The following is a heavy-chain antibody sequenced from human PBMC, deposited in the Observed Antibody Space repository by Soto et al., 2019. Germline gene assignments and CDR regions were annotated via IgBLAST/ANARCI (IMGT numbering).Heavy chain of an antibody. V-gene: IGHV4-31*03. Sequence: QVQLQESGPGLVKPSQTLSLTCTVSGGSISSGGYYWSWIRQHPGKGLEWIGYIYYSGSTYYNPSLKSRVTIAVDTSKNQFSLKLSSVTAADTAVYYCARDYCSGGSCYFFYWGQGTLVTVSS. J-gene: IGHJ4*02. CDR1: GGSISSGGYY. CDR3: ARDYCSGGSCYFFY. CDR2: IYYSGST. D-gene: IGHD2-15*01.